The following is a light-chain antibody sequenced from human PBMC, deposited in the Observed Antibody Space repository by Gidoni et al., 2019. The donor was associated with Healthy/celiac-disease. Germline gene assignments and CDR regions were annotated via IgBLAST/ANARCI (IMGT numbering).Light chain of an antibody. CDR3: QPDYSTTVT. CDR1: QSVLYSSNNKNY. Sequence: DIVMTQSPDSLAVSLGERATINCKSSQSVLYSSNNKNYLAWYQQKPGQPPKLLLYWESTREAGVPDRFSGRGSGTDFTLTISSLQAENLAVYFCQPDYSTTVTFGQXTKLEIK. V-gene: IGKV4-1*01. CDR2: WES. J-gene: IGKJ2*01.